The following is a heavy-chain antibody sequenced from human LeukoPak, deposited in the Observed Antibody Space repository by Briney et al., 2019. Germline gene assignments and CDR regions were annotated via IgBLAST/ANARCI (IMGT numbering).Heavy chain of an antibody. Sequence: GGSLRLSCAASGFTFSSYTMNWVRQAPGKGLEWVSSISRSSSYMYYADLLKGRFTISRDNAKNSLYLQMNSLRAEDTAVYYCARDAAVSGVDYWGQGTLVTVSS. CDR2: ISRSSSYM. V-gene: IGHV3-21*01. D-gene: IGHD6-19*01. CDR3: ARDAAVSGVDY. J-gene: IGHJ4*02. CDR1: GFTFSSYT.